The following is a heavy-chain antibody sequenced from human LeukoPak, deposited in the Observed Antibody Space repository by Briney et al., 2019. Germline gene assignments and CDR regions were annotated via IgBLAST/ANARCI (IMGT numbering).Heavy chain of an antibody. D-gene: IGHD6-19*01. CDR1: GDSISSHY. CDR2: IYDTGTT. V-gene: IGHV4-59*11. J-gene: IGHJ4*02. Sequence: PSETLSFTCTVSGDSISSHYWSWIRQPPGKGLEWIAYIYDTGTTVSNPSLKSRVSMSLDRSKNEFSLQLTSVTAADTAVYYCAGIWYSSGYYFDYWGQGTLVTVSS. CDR3: AGIWYSSGYYFDY.